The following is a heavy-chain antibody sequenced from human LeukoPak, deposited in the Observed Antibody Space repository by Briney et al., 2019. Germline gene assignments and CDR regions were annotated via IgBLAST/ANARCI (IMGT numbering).Heavy chain of an antibody. CDR2: IRYDGSNK. CDR3: AKEGGDIVVVPASFNLYYYYMDV. Sequence: PGGSLRLSCAASGFTFSSYGMHWVRQAPGKGLEWVAFIRYDGSNKYYADSAKGRFTISRDNSKNTLYLQMNSLRAEDTAVYYCAKEGGDIVVVPASFNLYYYYMDVWGKGTTVTVSS. V-gene: IGHV3-30*02. CDR1: GFTFSSYG. D-gene: IGHD2-2*01. J-gene: IGHJ6*03.